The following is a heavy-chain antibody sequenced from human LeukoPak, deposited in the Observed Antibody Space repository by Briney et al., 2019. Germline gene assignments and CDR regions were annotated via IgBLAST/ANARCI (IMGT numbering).Heavy chain of an antibody. J-gene: IGHJ4*02. D-gene: IGHD3-10*01. V-gene: IGHV3-30*02. CDR2: IRYDGSNK. CDR3: AREDYYGSGSYRFFDY. Sequence: GGSLRLSCAASGFTFSSYGMHWVRQAPGKGLEWVAFIRYDGSNKYYADSVKGRFTISRDNSKNTLYLQMKSLRAEDTAVYYCAREDYYGSGSYRFFDYWGQGTLVTVSS. CDR1: GFTFSSYG.